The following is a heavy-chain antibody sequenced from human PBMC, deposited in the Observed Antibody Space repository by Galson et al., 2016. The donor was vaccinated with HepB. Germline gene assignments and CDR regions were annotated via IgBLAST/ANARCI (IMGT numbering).Heavy chain of an antibody. CDR3: AREDSEQSRYYGMDV. V-gene: IGHV1-69*06. CDR1: GGTFSTDP. J-gene: IGHJ6*02. Sequence: SVKVSCKASGGTFSTDPINWVRQAPGEGLEWMGKIIPMFASANYAQTFHGRVTISVDKSSNTVYMELSSLRSDDTALYYCAREDSEQSRYYGMDVWGQGTPVTVS. CDR2: IIPMFASA. D-gene: IGHD1/OR15-1a*01.